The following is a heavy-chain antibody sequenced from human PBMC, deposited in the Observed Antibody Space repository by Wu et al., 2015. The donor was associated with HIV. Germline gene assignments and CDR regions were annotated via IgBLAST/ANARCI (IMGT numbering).Heavy chain of an antibody. CDR3: ARDSTGSTVTTFYYYYGMDV. CDR1: GFAFINYY. Sequence: VQLVQSGPDVKAPGTSMKVSCKTSGFAFINYYISWVQQAPGKGLKWMGFVDPENGQTMYAEKFRRRVTITADRSTDTAYMELRSLRSDDTAVYYCARDSTGSTVTTFYYYYGMDVWGQGTTVTVSS. D-gene: IGHD4-17*01. V-gene: IGHV1-69-2*01. J-gene: IGHJ6*02. CDR2: VDPENGQT.